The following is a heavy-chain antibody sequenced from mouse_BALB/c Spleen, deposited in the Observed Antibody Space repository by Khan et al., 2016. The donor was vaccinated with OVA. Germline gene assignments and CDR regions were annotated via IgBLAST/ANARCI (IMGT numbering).Heavy chain of an antibody. CDR2: ISPGSGDT. D-gene: IGHD1-2*01. Sequence: QVQLQQSGTELVRPGASVNLSCKASGYTFTDFYINWVKQRSGQGLEWIGEISPGSGDTYYNEKFKGQATLTADKSSSTAYMQLSSLTSEASAVYFCARRNYFGYTFAYWGQGTLVTVSA. V-gene: IGHV1-77*01. CDR1: GYTFTDFY. CDR3: ARRNYFGYTFAY. J-gene: IGHJ3*01.